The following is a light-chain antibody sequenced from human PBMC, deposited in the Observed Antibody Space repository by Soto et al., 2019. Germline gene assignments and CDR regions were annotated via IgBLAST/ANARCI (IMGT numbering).Light chain of an antibody. V-gene: IGLV2-18*02. CDR2: DVS. CDR1: SSDVGTYNR. J-gene: IGLJ1*01. CDR3: SSYTTPTTYV. Sequence: SVLTQPPSVSGSPGQSVAISCTGTSSDVGTYNRVSWYQQPPGTAPRLMIYDVSNRPSGVPDRFSGSKSGNTASLTISGPQAEDEAVYSCSSYTTPTTYVFGTGTKVTAL.